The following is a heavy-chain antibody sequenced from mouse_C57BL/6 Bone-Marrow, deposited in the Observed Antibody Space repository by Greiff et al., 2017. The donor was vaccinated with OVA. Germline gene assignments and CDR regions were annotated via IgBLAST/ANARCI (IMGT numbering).Heavy chain of an antibody. CDR2: IDPSDSYT. CDR1: GYTFTSYW. D-gene: IGHD1-1*01. J-gene: IGHJ2*01. V-gene: IGHV1-50*01. CDR3: AREDHYYGSGGYYFDY. Sequence: QVQLQQSGAELVKPGASVKLSCKASGYTFTSYWMQWVKQRPGQGLEWIGEIDPSDSYTNYNQKFKGKATLTVDTSSSTAYMQLSSLTSEDSAVYYCAREDHYYGSGGYYFDYWGQGTTLTVSS.